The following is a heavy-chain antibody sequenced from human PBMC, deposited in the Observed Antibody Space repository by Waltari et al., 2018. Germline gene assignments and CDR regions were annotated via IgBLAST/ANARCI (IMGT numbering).Heavy chain of an antibody. CDR3: ALITMVRGVMWFGDGMDV. Sequence: QVQLVQSGAEVKQPGASVKVSCKASGYTFPGYYLPWVRPAPGQGLEWMGWINPNSGGTNYAQKFQGRVTMTRDTSISTAYMELSRLRSDDTAVYYCALITMVRGVMWFGDGMDVWGQGTTVTVSS. D-gene: IGHD3-10*01. V-gene: IGHV1-2*02. J-gene: IGHJ6*02. CDR1: GYTFPGYY. CDR2: INPNSGGT.